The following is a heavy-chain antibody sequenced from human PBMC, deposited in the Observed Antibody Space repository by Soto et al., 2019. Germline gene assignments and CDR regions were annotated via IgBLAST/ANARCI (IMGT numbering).Heavy chain of an antibody. CDR3: ARDGSYCSSTSCATRRAVYWYFDL. Sequence: QVELVESGGGVVQAGTSLRLSCVVSGFSFSNYGMHWVRQAPGRGLEWVAIIWFDGSKKYYAESVKGRFTISRYNSKNTLYLQMDSLRAEDKGVYYCARDGSYCSSTSCATRRAVYWYFDLWGRGTLVTVSS. CDR2: IWFDGSKK. D-gene: IGHD2-2*01. J-gene: IGHJ2*01. CDR1: GFSFSNYG. V-gene: IGHV3-33*01.